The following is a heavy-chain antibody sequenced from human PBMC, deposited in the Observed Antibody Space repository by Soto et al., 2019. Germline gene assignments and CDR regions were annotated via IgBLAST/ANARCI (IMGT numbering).Heavy chain of an antibody. CDR1: GDSISTNSYS. Sequence: SETLSLTCTVSGDSISTNSYSWGWIRQPPVQGLEWIGYISDIAYTSYNPSLKGRFSISVDTSKNQFSLTLTSVTAADTAVYYCARQGFGVLHGLVDVWGQGTTVTVSS. CDR3: ARQGFGVLHGLVDV. CDR2: ISDIAYT. J-gene: IGHJ6*02. V-gene: IGHV4-61*05. D-gene: IGHD3-10*01.